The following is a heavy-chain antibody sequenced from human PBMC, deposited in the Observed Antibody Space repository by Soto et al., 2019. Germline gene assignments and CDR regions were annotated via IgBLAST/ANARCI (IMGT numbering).Heavy chain of an antibody. CDR1: GFTFSSYA. D-gene: IGHD5-18*01. CDR2: ISGSGGST. CDR3: AKGGYSYCGYYYYYGMDV. V-gene: IGHV3-23*01. J-gene: IGHJ6*02. Sequence: GGSLRLSCAASGFTFSSYAMSWVRQAPGKGLEWVSAISGSGGSTYYADSVKGRFTISRDNSKNTLYLQMNSLRAEDTAVYYCAKGGYSYCGYYYYYGMDVWGQGTTVTVSS.